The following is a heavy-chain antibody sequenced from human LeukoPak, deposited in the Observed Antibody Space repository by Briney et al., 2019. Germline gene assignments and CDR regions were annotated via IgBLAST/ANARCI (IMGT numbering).Heavy chain of an antibody. D-gene: IGHD4-11*01. Sequence: GGSLRLSCAASGFTFSSSAMNWVRQAPGKGLEWVSSINNVGSHIYYAGSVRGRFTISGDNAKNLLYLQMDSLRAEDTAVYYCARDPTQYLRYGYFDYWGQGTLVTVSS. J-gene: IGHJ4*02. CDR2: INNVGSHI. CDR1: GFTFSSSA. CDR3: ARDPTQYLRYGYFDY. V-gene: IGHV3-21*01.